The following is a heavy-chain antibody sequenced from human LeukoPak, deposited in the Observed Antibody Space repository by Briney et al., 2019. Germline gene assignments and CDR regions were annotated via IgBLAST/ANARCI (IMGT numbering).Heavy chain of an antibody. Sequence: GESLKISCKDSGYXFTTYWICWVRQMPGRGLEWMGIIYPGDSDTRYSPSFKGQVTISADKSISTAYLQWSSLKASDTAMYYCAKMYSTSPGSFDYWGQGTLVTVSS. D-gene: IGHD2-8*01. J-gene: IGHJ4*02. CDR3: AKMYSTSPGSFDY. CDR2: IYPGDSDT. V-gene: IGHV5-51*01. CDR1: GYXFTTYW.